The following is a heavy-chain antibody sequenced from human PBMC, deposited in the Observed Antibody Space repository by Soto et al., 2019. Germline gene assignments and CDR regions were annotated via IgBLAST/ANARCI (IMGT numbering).Heavy chain of an antibody. Sequence: QEQLVESGGGLVKPGGSLRLSCAASRFTFSDYSMSWIRQAPGKGLEWISYIRSTDSSIFYADSVKGRFTISRDNARSSLYLQMVSLRAEDTAVYYCARRSAVTTSHSFDIWGQGTMVTASS. CDR1: RFTFSDYS. D-gene: IGHD4-17*01. CDR2: IRSTDSSI. V-gene: IGHV3-11*01. CDR3: ARRSAVTTSHSFDI. J-gene: IGHJ3*02.